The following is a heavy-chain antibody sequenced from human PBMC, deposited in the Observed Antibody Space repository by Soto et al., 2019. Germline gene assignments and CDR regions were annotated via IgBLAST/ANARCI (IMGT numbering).Heavy chain of an antibody. CDR2: IIPIFCTA. CDR1: GGTFSSYA. Sequence: QVQLVQSGAEVKKPGSSVKVSCKASGGTFSSYAISWVRQAPGQGLEWMGGIIPIFCTANYAQKFPVRVPIPADESTRTVYRELSSLRSEDRAVYYCERICGIAVAPFDYWGQGTLVTVSS. D-gene: IGHD6-19*01. V-gene: IGHV1-69*12. CDR3: ERICGIAVAPFDY. J-gene: IGHJ4*02.